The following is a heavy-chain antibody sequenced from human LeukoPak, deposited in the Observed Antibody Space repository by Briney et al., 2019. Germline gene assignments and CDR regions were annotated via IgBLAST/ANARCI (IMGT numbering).Heavy chain of an antibody. V-gene: IGHV3-23*01. CDR3: AKEDLGRTFDY. CDR2: ISNIDGST. J-gene: IGHJ4*02. D-gene: IGHD7-27*01. CDR1: GFTFSSYA. Sequence: GGSLRLSCAASGFTFSSYAMSWVRQAPGKGLEWVSSISNIDGSTKYADSVKGRFTISTDKSKNTLFLQMNSLRAEDTAVYYCAKEDLGRTFDYWGQGTLVTVSS.